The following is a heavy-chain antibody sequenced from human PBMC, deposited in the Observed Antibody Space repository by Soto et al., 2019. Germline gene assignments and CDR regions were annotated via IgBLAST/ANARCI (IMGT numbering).Heavy chain of an antibody. J-gene: IGHJ4*02. V-gene: IGHV3-74*01. CDR3: ARDRAPGEMATTFDY. CDR2: INRDGSIT. Sequence: GGSLRLSCVASGFTFSEHWMHWVRQTPGKWLVWVSRINRDGSITGYADSVKGRFTISRDNTKNTLYLLMNSLKAEDTAVYYCARDRAPGEMATTFDYWGQGXQVTVYS. CDR1: GFTFSEHW.